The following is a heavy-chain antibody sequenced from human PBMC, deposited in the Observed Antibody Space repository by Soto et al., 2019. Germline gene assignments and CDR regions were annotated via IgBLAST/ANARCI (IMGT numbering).Heavy chain of an antibody. Sequence: QVQLQESGPGLVKPSETLSFTCTVSGDSINSYYWSWIRQPPGKGLEWIAYFYKSGTTNYNPSLKSLVTISVDTSNNQFSLKLSSVTAADTAVYYCARTYDNSGPNSGGYAFDIWGQGTMLTVSS. J-gene: IGHJ3*02. D-gene: IGHD3-22*01. V-gene: IGHV4-59*01. CDR1: GDSINSYY. CDR2: FYKSGTT. CDR3: ARTYDNSGPNSGGYAFDI.